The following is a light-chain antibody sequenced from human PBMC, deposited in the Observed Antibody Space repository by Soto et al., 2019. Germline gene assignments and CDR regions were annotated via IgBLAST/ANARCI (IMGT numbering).Light chain of an antibody. CDR2: AAS. V-gene: IGKV1-39*01. CDR3: QQRYGTPLT. Sequence: DIEMTQSPSSLSASVGDRVTITCRASQSISSYLNWYQQKPGKVPKLLIYAASSLQSGVPPRFSGSGSGTDFTLTISSLQPEDCATYYGQQRYGTPLTFGGGTKVEIK. CDR1: QSISSY. J-gene: IGKJ4*01.